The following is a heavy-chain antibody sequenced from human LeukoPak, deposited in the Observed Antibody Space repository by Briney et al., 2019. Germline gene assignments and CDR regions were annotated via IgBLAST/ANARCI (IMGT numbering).Heavy chain of an antibody. D-gene: IGHD6-13*01. CDR2: ISAYNGNT. CDR3: ATISSSWAPINYYYYYYGMDV. Sequence: GASVKVSCKASGYTSTSYGISWVRQAPGQGLEWMGWISAYNGNTNYAQKLQGRVTMTTDTSTSTAYMELRSLRSDDTAVYYCATISSSWAPINYYYYYYGMDVWGQGTTVTVSS. V-gene: IGHV1-18*01. J-gene: IGHJ6*02. CDR1: GYTSTSYG.